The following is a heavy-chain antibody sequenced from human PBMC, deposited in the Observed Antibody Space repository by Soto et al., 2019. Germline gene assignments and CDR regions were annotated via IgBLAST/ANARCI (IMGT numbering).Heavy chain of an antibody. Sequence: GGSLRLSCVASGFTFSTYGINWVRQAPGTGLEWVSSISSRSDIYYADSVKGRFTISRDNAKNSVSLQINSLRAEDTAVYYWAREYTAWHLAYGLDVWGQGTTVTVSS. CDR3: AREYTAWHLAYGLDV. J-gene: IGHJ6*02. CDR2: ISSRSDI. D-gene: IGHD2-2*02. V-gene: IGHV3-21*01. CDR1: GFTFSTYG.